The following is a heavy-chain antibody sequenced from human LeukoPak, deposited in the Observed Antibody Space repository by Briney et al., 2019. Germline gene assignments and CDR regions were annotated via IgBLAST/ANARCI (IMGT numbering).Heavy chain of an antibody. D-gene: IGHD4-17*01. J-gene: IGHJ4*02. Sequence: GGSLRLSCAASGFTFSSYGVHWVRQAPGKGLEWVAFIRCDGNNKHYTDSVKGRFTISRDNSKNTLYLQMNSLRAEDTAVYYCAKDRYGDFLGFDYWGQGTLVTVSS. CDR2: IRCDGNNK. CDR3: AKDRYGDFLGFDY. CDR1: GFTFSSYG. V-gene: IGHV3-30*02.